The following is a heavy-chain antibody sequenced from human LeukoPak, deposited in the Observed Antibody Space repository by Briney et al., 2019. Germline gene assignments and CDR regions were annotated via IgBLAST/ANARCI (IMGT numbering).Heavy chain of an antibody. CDR3: APRAYGDYGFDP. J-gene: IGHJ5*02. V-gene: IGHV4-34*01. CDR1: GGSFSGYY. D-gene: IGHD4-17*01. Sequence: SETLSLTCAVYGGSFSGYYWGWIRQPPGKGLEWIGSIYYSGSTYYNPSLKSRVTISVDTSKNQFSLKLSSVTAADTAVYYCAPRAYGDYGFDPWGQGTLVTVSS. CDR2: IYYSGST.